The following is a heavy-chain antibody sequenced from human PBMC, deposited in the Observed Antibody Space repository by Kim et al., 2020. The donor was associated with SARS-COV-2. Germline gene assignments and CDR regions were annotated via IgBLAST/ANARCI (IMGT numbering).Heavy chain of an antibody. V-gene: IGHV4-34*09. J-gene: IGHJ4*02. D-gene: IGHD3-9*01. CDR3: ARVVLRYFEY. CDR2: T. Sequence: TNHNPSLKSRVTLSVDTSKNQSSLKLSSVTAADTAVYYCARVVLRYFEYWGQGTLVTVSS.